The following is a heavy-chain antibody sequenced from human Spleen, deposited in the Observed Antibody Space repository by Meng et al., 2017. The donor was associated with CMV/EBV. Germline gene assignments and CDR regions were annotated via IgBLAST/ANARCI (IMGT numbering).Heavy chain of an antibody. J-gene: IGHJ6*02. D-gene: IGHD4-11*01. CDR1: GGTFSSYA. Sequence: SVKVSCKASGGTFSSYAISWVRQAPGQGLEWMGGIIPIFGTANYAQKFQGRVTITTDESTSTAYMELSSLRSEDTAVYYCARVRDYSNQMYYGMDVWGQGTTVTVSS. CDR2: IIPIFGTA. CDR3: ARVRDYSNQMYYGMDV. V-gene: IGHV1-69*05.